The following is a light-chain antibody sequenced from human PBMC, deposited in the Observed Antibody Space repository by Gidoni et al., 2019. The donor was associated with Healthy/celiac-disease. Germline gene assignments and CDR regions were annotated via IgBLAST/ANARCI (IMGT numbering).Light chain of an antibody. Sequence: DIQMTQSPSSLSASVGDRVTITCRASQSISSYLNWYQQKPGKAPKLLIYAASSLQSGVPSSFSGSGSGTDFTLTISSLQPEDFATYYCQQSYSTPFTFGPETKVDIK. J-gene: IGKJ3*01. CDR3: QQSYSTPFT. CDR2: AAS. CDR1: QSISSY. V-gene: IGKV1-39*01.